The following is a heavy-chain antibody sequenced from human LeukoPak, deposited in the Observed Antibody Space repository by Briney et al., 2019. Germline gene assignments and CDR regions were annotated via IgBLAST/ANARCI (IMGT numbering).Heavy chain of an antibody. V-gene: IGHV3-53*01. CDR3: ARDRDYYDSSGYHY. D-gene: IGHD3-22*01. CDR1: EFTVSSKY. CDR2: IYSGGGK. J-gene: IGHJ4*02. Sequence: GGSLRLSCAASEFTVSSKYMSWGRQAPGKGLEWVSSIYSGGGKNYADSLKGRFPISRDNSRNTLYLQVNSLRAEDTAVYYCARDRDYYDSSGYHYWGQGTLVTVSS.